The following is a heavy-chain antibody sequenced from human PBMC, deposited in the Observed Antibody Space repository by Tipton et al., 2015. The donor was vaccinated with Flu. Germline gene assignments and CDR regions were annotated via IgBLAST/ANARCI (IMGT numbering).Heavy chain of an antibody. J-gene: IGHJ5*02. CDR3: ARIRASGGGQIWFDP. D-gene: IGHD6-19*01. CDR2: INHSGST. V-gene: IGHV4-34*01. Sequence: TLSLTCAVYGGSFSGYYWSWIRQPPGKGLEWIGEINHSGSTNYNLSLKSRVIISVDTSKNQFSLKLSSVTAADTAVYYCARIRASGGGQIWFDPWGQGTLVTVSS. CDR1: GGSFSGYY.